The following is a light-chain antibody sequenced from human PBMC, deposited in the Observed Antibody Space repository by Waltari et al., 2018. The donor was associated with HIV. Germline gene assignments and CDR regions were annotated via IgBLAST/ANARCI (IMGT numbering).Light chain of an antibody. Sequence: QSVLTQPPSVSGAPGQRVTISCTGSSPNIGAGYDVQWYQHLPGTAPKLLIYGNSNRPSGVPDRFSGSKSGTSASLAITGLQAEDEADYYCQSYDSSLSGGDVVFGGGTKLTVL. CDR2: GNS. CDR3: QSYDSSLSGGDVV. V-gene: IGLV1-40*01. CDR1: SPNIGAGYD. J-gene: IGLJ2*01.